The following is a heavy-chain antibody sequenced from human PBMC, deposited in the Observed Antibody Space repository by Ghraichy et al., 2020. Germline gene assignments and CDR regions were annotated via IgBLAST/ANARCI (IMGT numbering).Heavy chain of an antibody. J-gene: IGHJ4*02. V-gene: IGHV4-34*01. CDR2: INHSGST. CDR1: GVSFSGYY. CDR3: ARRLWTGPFDY. Sequence: SETLSLTCAVYGVSFSGYYWSWIRQPPGKGLEWIGEINHSGSTNYNPSLKSRVTISVDTSKNQFSLKLSSVTAADTAVYYCARRLWTGPFDYCAQGPLV. D-gene: IGHD2-21*01.